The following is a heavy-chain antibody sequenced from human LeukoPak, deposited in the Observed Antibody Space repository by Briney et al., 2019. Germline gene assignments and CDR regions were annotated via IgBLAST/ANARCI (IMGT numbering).Heavy chain of an antibody. V-gene: IGHV5-51*01. J-gene: IGHJ5*02. CDR2: IYPGDSDT. CDR3: ARLSGGSP. D-gene: IGHD2-15*01. CDR1: GYSFTRSW. Sequence: GESLKISCKGFGYSFTRSWIGWVRQMPGKGLEWMGTIYPGDSDTRYSPSFQGQVTISVDKSINTAYLQWSSLKASDTAIYYCARLSGGSPWGQGTLVTVSS.